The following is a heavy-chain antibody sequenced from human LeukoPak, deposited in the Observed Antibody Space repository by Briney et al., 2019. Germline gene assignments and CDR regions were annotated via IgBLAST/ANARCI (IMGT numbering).Heavy chain of an antibody. CDR1: GFTFSDYW. J-gene: IGHJ5*02. D-gene: IGHD3-3*01. CDR3: ARDAYDDASES. CDR2: LRPDGSDK. V-gene: IGHV3-7*01. Sequence: PGGSLRLSCTGSGFTFSDYWMTWARQAPGKGLEWVANLRPDGSDKYYVDSVKGRFTISRDNAKKLVYLQMNSLRAEDRAVYYCARDAYDDASESWGQGTLVTVSS.